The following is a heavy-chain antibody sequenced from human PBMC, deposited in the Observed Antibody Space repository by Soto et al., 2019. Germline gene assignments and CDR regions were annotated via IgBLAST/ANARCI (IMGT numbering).Heavy chain of an antibody. Sequence: QVQLQESGPGLVKPSETLSLTCTVSGDSISSYYWSWIRQPPGKGLENIGYIYYSGSTNYNPSLNSRVTISIDTSKNQFSLKLSSVTAADTAVYYCARGRGPFQHWGQGTLVTVSS. CDR1: GDSISSYY. J-gene: IGHJ1*01. V-gene: IGHV4-59*01. CDR2: IYYSGST. CDR3: ARGRGPFQH. D-gene: IGHD3-10*01.